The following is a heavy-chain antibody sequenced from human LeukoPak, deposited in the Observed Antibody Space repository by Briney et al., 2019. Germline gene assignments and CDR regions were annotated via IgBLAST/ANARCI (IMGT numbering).Heavy chain of an antibody. D-gene: IGHD3-22*01. Sequence: SVKVSCKASGGTFSSYATSWVRQAPGQGLEWMGRIIPIFGTANYAQKFQGRVKITTDESTSTAYMELSSLRSEDTAVYYCARDSSSGYYYPSGYWGQGTLVTVSS. V-gene: IGHV1-69*05. J-gene: IGHJ4*02. CDR3: ARDSSSGYYYPSGY. CDR2: IIPIFGTA. CDR1: GGTFSSYA.